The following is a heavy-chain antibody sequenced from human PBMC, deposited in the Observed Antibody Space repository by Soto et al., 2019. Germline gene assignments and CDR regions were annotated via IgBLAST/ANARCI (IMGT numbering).Heavy chain of an antibody. J-gene: IGHJ6*02. D-gene: IGHD2-8*02. Sequence: EVQLVESGGGLVQPGRSLRLSCGASGFTFDEYGMHWVRQAPGKGLEWVSGISWNSGTIGYADSVKGRFTISRDNAKNSLYLQMSSLRAEDTALYYCAKSTGGTANGMDVWGQGTMVTVSS. V-gene: IGHV3-9*01. CDR1: GFTFDEYG. CDR2: ISWNSGTI. CDR3: AKSTGGTANGMDV.